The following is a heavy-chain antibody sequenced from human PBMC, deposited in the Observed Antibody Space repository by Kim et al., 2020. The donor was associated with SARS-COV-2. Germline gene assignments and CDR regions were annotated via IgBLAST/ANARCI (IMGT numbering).Heavy chain of an antibody. CDR2: TDGWTK. J-gene: IGHJ4*02. D-gene: IGHD3-16*01. Sequence: TDGWTKEYAAPVKGRFTISRDDSKNTLYMQMNSLKTEDTAVYYCATRWGYWGQGTLVTVSS. V-gene: IGHV3-15*01. CDR3: ATRWGY.